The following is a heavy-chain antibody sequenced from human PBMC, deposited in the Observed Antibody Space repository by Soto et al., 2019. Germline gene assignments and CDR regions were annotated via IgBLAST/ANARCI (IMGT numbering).Heavy chain of an antibody. V-gene: IGHV3-48*02. CDR3: AITTLGTWTGYDH. J-gene: IGHJ4*02. Sequence: EVQLVESGGGLVQPGGSLRLSCAASGFTFSLYSMNWVRQAPGEGLEWVSYIGSDGSTIYYADSVKGRFTITRDSAKKSLFLQMNSLRDEDTAVYYCAITTLGTWTGYDHWGQGALVSVSS. D-gene: IGHD1-1*01. CDR2: IGSDGSTI. CDR1: GFTFSLYS.